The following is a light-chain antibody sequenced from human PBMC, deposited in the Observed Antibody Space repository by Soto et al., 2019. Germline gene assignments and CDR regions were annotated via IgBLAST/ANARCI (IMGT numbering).Light chain of an antibody. J-gene: IGKJ4*01. CDR3: QQYNNWPLT. Sequence: IVMTQSPATLSVSARERAALSCRASQSVSSNLAWYQQKPGQAPRLLIYGASTRATGIPARFSGRGSGTEFTLTISRLQSEDFEVYYCQQYNNWPLTFGGGTQVDIK. V-gene: IGKV3-15*01. CDR2: GAS. CDR1: QSVSSN.